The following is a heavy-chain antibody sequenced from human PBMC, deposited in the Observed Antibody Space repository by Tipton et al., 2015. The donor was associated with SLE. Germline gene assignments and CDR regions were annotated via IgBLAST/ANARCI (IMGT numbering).Heavy chain of an antibody. J-gene: IGHJ6*03. CDR3: ARDGGAGGYTRYCYYYMDF. V-gene: IGHV3-9*01. CDR1: GFTLDDYI. D-gene: IGHD1-1*01. Sequence: SLRLSCAASGFTLDDYIMHWVRQAPGKGLEWVSGILWKSGNILYADSVKSRFTISRDNARSSLYLQMNSLRAEDTAVYYCARDGGAGGYTRYCYYYMDFWGKGTTVTVSS. CDR2: ILWKSGNI.